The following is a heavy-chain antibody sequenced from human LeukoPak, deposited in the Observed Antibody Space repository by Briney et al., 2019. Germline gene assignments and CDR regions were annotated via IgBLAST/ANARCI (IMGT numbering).Heavy chain of an antibody. J-gene: IGHJ4*02. D-gene: IGHD6-19*01. CDR3: ARDPSSGGY. V-gene: IGHV1-69*04. CDR2: IIPILGIA. Sequence: SVKVSCKASGGTFSSYAISWVRQAPGQGLEWMGRIIPILGIANYAQKFRGRVTITADKSTSTAYMELSSLRSEDTAVYYCARDPSSGGYWGQGTLVTVSS. CDR1: GGTFSSYA.